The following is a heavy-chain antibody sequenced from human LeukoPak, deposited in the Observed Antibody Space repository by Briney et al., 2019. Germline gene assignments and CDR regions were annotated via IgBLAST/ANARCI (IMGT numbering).Heavy chain of an antibody. D-gene: IGHD6-13*01. Sequence: SVKVSCKASGGTFSSYAISWVRQAPGQGLEWMGGIIPIFGTANYAQKFQGRVTITADESTSTAYMELSSLRPEDTAVYYCARESSGLPGTREFDYWGQGTLVTVSS. CDR3: ARESSGLPGTREFDY. J-gene: IGHJ4*02. CDR2: IIPIFGTA. CDR1: GGTFSSYA. V-gene: IGHV1-69*01.